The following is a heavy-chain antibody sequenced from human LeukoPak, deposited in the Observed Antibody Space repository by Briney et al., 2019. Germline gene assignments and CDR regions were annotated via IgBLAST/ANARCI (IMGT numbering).Heavy chain of an antibody. CDR1: GFRFPTYA. Sequence: PGGSLGLSCAASGFRFPTYAMSWVRQAPGKGLEWVAVISDSGYSTYYADSVKGRFTISRDNSKNTLYLQMNSLRAEDTATYYCAKDQYPTVEEFDYWGQGTLVTVSS. CDR3: AKDQYPTVEEFDY. V-gene: IGHV3-23*01. D-gene: IGHD4-11*01. CDR2: ISDSGYST. J-gene: IGHJ4*02.